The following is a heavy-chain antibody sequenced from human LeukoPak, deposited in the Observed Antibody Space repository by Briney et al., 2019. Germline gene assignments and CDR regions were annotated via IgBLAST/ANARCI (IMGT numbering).Heavy chain of an antibody. J-gene: IGHJ3*02. V-gene: IGHV4-30-2*01. CDR2: IYHSGST. D-gene: IGHD2-21*01. CDR1: GVSVGCGGYS. CDR3: GTRFPVFYI. Sequence: SETLSLTCAVSGVSVGCGGYSWSWIRQPPGKGLEWIGYIYHSGSTYYNPSLKSRVTISVDRSKNQFSLKLSSVTAADTAVYYWGTRFPVFYIGGKGKRVTVS.